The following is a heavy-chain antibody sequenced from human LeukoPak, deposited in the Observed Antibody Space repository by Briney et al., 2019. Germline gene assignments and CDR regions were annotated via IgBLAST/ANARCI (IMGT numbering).Heavy chain of an antibody. CDR3: ARTSVTTSGSYFDY. J-gene: IGHJ4*02. CDR1: GGSISSSSYY. V-gene: IGHV4-39*01. CDR2: IYYSGTT. Sequence: SETLSLTCTVSGGSISSSSYYWGWVRQPPGKGLEWIGSIYYSGTTYYNPSLKSRVTMSVDTSKNQFSLKLSSVTASDTAVYYCARTSVTTSGSYFDYWGQGTLVTVSS. D-gene: IGHD4-17*01.